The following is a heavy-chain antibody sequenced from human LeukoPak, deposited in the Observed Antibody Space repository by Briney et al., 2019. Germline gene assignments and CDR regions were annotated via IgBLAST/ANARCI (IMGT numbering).Heavy chain of an antibody. Sequence: SPSETLSLTCTVSGGSISSSSYYWGWIRQPPGKGLEWIGSIYYSGSTYYNPSLKSRVTISVDTSKNQFSLKLSSVTAADTAVYYCARGHYSSSWYSFGAFDIWGQGTMVTVSS. V-gene: IGHV4-39*01. D-gene: IGHD6-13*01. CDR1: GGSISSSSYY. CDR3: ARGHYSSSWYSFGAFDI. CDR2: IYYSGST. J-gene: IGHJ3*02.